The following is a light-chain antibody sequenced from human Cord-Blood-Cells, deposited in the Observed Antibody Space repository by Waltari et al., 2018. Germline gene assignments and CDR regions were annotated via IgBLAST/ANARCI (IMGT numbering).Light chain of an antibody. CDR1: RSAVGGFNH. Sequence: QSALTQPPSASGSPGQSVTIPCTGTRSAVGGFNHVHWYQQHPGKAPKPMFYEVSKRPSGGPDRFSGSKSGNTASLTGSGLQAEDEADYYCSSYAGSNNYVFGTGTKVTVL. CDR3: SSYAGSNNYV. V-gene: IGLV2-8*01. CDR2: EVS. J-gene: IGLJ1*01.